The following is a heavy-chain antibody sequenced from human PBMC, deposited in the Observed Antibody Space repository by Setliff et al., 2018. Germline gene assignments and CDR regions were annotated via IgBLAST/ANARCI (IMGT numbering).Heavy chain of an antibody. J-gene: IGHJ5*02. CDR1: GFTFSNAW. D-gene: IGHD2-15*01. CDR2: IKSKTDGGTT. CDR3: TTSIYCSGGSCYGVNWFDP. V-gene: IGHV3-15*01. Sequence: GGSLRLSCAASGFTFSNAWMSWVRQAPGKGLEWVGRIKSKTDGGTTDYAAPVKGRFTISRDDSKNTLYLQMNSLKTEDTAVYYCTTSIYCSGGSCYGVNWFDPWGQGTLVTVSS.